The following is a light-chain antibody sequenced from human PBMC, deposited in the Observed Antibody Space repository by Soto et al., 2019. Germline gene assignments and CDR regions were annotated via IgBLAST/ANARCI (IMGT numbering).Light chain of an antibody. J-gene: IGKJ5*01. CDR1: QSVGSS. CDR2: GAS. Sequence: EIIMTQSPATLSVSPGEGATLSCGASQSVGSSLAWYQQEPGQAPRLLIYGASTRATGIPARFSGSGSGTEFTLTISSLKSADFAVYFCQQYKNWHPITFGQGTRLEIK. CDR3: QQYKNWHPIT. V-gene: IGKV3-15*01.